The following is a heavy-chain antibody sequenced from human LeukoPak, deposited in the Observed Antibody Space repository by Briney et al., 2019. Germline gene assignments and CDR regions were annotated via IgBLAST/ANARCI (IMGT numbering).Heavy chain of an antibody. Sequence: GGSLRLSCAASGFTFSSYGMHWVRQAPGKGLEWVAVISYDGSNKYYADSVKGRFTISRDNSKNTLYLQMNSLRAEDTAVYYCAKGSVAARVNYFDYWGQGTLVTVSS. CDR1: GFTFSSYG. CDR3: AKGSVAARVNYFDY. D-gene: IGHD6-6*01. J-gene: IGHJ4*02. V-gene: IGHV3-30*18. CDR2: ISYDGSNK.